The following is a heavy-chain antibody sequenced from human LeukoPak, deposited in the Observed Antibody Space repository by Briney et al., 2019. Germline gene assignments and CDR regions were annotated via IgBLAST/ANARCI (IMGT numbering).Heavy chain of an antibody. V-gene: IGHV3-21*01. CDR1: GFTFSSYS. CDR2: ISSSSSYI. CDR3: ARDSIAAAGNFDY. D-gene: IGHD6-13*01. Sequence: PGGSLRLSCAASGFTFSSYSMNWVRQAPGKGLEWVSSISSSSSYIYYADLVKGRFTISRDNAKNSLYLQMNSLRAEDTAVYYCARDSIAAAGNFDYWGQGTLVTVSS. J-gene: IGHJ4*02.